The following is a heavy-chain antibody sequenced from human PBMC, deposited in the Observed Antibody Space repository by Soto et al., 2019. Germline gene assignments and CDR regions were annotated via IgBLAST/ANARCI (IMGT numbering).Heavy chain of an antibody. D-gene: IGHD1-7*01. CDR1: GFTFTRYS. CDR3: ARESEELTSNFDY. J-gene: IGHJ4*02. V-gene: IGHV3-21*06. CDR2: ISSTTNYI. Sequence: EVQLVESGGGLVEPGGSLRLSCAASGFTFTRYSMNWVRQAPGKGLEWVSSISSTTNYIYYGDSMKGRFTISRDNAKNSLYLEMNSLRDEDTAVYYCARESEELTSNFDYWGQGPLVTVSS.